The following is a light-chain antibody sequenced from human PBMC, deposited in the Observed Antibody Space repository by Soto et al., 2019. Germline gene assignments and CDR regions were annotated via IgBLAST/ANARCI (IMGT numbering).Light chain of an antibody. Sequence: QSALTQPASVSGSPGQSIAISCTGTSSDVGGYNHVSWYQQHPGKAPKLMIYEVYNRPSGVPNRFSGSKSGNTASLTITGLQAEDEADYYCQSYDSSLSVLVFGTGTKVTVL. V-gene: IGLV2-14*01. CDR1: SSDVGGYNH. CDR3: QSYDSSLSVLV. J-gene: IGLJ1*01. CDR2: EVY.